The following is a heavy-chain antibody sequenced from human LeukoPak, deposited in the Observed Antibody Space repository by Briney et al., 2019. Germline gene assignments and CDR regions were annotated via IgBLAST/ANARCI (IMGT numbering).Heavy chain of an antibody. CDR1: GFTFSNYN. V-gene: IGHV3-21*01. Sequence: GGSLRLSCEASGFTFSNYNMNWVRQAPGQRLEWVSSITSSSSYVFYADSVKGRFTISRDNAKNSLYLQMNSLRAEDTAVYYCARWLDYWGQGTLVTVSS. J-gene: IGHJ4*02. CDR3: ARWLDY. CDR2: ITSSSSYV.